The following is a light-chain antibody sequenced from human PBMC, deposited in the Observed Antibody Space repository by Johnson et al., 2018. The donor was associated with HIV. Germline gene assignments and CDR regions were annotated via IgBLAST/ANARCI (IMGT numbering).Light chain of an antibody. Sequence: QSVLTQPPSVSAAPGQKVTISCSGSSSNIGNNYVSWYQQLPGTAPKLLIYENNKRPSGIPDRFSGSKSGPSATLGITGLQTGDEAGYYCGTWDRSLSTGGVFGTGTKVTVL. V-gene: IGLV1-51*02. J-gene: IGLJ1*01. CDR3: GTWDRSLSTGGV. CDR2: ENN. CDR1: SSNIGNNY.